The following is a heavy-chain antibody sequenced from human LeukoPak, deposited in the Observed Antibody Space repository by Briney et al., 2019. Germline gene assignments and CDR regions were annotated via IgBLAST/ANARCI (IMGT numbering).Heavy chain of an antibody. Sequence: SVKVSCKASGDTSNNYAISWVRQAPGQGLEWMGGIIPIFGTANYAQKFQGRVTITTDESTSTAYMELSSLRSEDTAVYYCARVVDAFDIWGQGTMVTVSS. CDR3: ARVVDAFDI. CDR2: IIPIFGTA. CDR1: GDTSNNYA. J-gene: IGHJ3*02. V-gene: IGHV1-69*05.